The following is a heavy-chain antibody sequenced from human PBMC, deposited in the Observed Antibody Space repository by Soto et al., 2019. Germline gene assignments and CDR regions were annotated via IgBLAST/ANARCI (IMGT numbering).Heavy chain of an antibody. CDR3: GRGGSRGYSYGFVY. Sequence: SETLSLTCTVSGGSISSYYWSWIRQPPGKGLEWIGYIYYSGSTNYNPSLKSRVTISVDTSKNQFSLKLSSVTAADTAVYYCGRGGSRGYSYGFVYWGQGTLVTVSS. J-gene: IGHJ4*02. D-gene: IGHD5-18*01. CDR2: IYYSGST. V-gene: IGHV4-59*01. CDR1: GGSISSYY.